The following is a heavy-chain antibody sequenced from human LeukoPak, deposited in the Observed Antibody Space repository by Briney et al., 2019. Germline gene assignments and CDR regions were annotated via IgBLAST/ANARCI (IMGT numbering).Heavy chain of an antibody. J-gene: IGHJ4*02. Sequence: GRSLRLSCAASGFIFSSYAMHWVRQAPGKGLEWVAVISYDGSNKYYADSVKGRFTISRDNSKNTLYLQMNSLRAEDTAVYYCAREGTAYYDFWSGYYTGVVAYWGQGTLVTVSS. D-gene: IGHD3-3*01. V-gene: IGHV3-30-3*01. CDR3: AREGTAYYDFWSGYYTGVVAY. CDR1: GFIFSSYA. CDR2: ISYDGSNK.